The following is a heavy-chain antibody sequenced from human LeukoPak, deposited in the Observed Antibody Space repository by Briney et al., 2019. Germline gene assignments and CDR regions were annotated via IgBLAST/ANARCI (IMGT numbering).Heavy chain of an antibody. D-gene: IGHD3-22*01. Sequence: ASVTVSFKASGYTFTIYSISWVRQAPGQGREWMGWISAYNGNTNYAQKLQGRVTMTTDTSTSTAYMELRSLRSDDTAVYYCAREGVVIPLGDYWGQGTLVTVSS. J-gene: IGHJ4*02. CDR2: ISAYNGNT. CDR3: AREGVVIPLGDY. V-gene: IGHV1-18*01. CDR1: GYTFTIYS.